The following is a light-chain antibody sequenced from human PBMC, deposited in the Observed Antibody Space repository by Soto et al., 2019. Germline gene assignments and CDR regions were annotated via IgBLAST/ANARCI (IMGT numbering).Light chain of an antibody. CDR1: QSVAGNF. CDR3: QHYRSLHPMWT. CDR2: DAS. V-gene: IGKV3D-20*01. Sequence: EIVLTQSPAALSLSPGERATLSCGASQSVAGNFLAWYQHKPGLAPRLLIYDASIRANGIPDRFSGGGSGTDFTLTISRLEPEDSVVYYCQHYRSLHPMWTFGLGTKVDIK. J-gene: IGKJ1*01.